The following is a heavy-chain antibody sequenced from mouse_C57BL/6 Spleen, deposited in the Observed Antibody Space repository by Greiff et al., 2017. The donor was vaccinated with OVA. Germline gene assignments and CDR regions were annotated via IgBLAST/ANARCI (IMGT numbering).Heavy chain of an antibody. D-gene: IGHD1-1*01. CDR1: GYTFTSYT. Sequence: VQRVESGAELARPGASVKMSCKASGYTFTSYTMHWVKQRPGQGLEWIGYINPSSGYTKYNQKFKDKATLTADKSSSTAYMQLSSLTSEDSAVYYCARSLRSYAMDYWGQGTSVTVSS. J-gene: IGHJ4*01. CDR3: ARSLRSYAMDY. CDR2: INPSSGYT. V-gene: IGHV1-4*01.